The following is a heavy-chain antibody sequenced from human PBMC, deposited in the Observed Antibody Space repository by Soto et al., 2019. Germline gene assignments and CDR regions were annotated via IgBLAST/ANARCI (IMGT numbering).Heavy chain of an antibody. D-gene: IGHD3-3*01. Sequence: PGESLKISCKGSGYSFTSYWIGWVRQMPGKGLEWMGIIYPGDSDTRYSPSSQGQVTISADKSISTAYLQWSSLKASDTAMYYCARQKGDYDFWSGYYKTHYYYYGMDVWGQGTTVTVSS. V-gene: IGHV5-51*01. CDR2: IYPGDSDT. J-gene: IGHJ6*02. CDR1: GYSFTSYW. CDR3: ARQKGDYDFWSGYYKTHYYYYGMDV.